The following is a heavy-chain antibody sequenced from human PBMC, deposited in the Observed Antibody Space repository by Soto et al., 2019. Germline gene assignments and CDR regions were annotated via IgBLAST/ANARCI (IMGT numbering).Heavy chain of an antibody. Sequence: QVQLQESGPGLVKPSGTLSLTCAVSGGSISSSNWWSWVRQPPGKGLEWIGEIYHSGSTNYNPSLMSRVTISVDKSKNQFSLKLSSVTATDTAVYYCARARYYYDSSDYQKGDAFDIWGQGTMVTVSS. CDR3: ARARYYYDSSDYQKGDAFDI. CDR2: IYHSGST. D-gene: IGHD3-22*01. J-gene: IGHJ3*02. CDR1: GGSISSSNW. V-gene: IGHV4-4*02.